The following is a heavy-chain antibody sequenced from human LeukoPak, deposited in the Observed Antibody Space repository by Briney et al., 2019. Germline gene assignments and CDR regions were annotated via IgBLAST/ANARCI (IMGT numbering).Heavy chain of an antibody. CDR3: AKGSGYYGSGSYYKNNWFDP. V-gene: IGHV3-9*01. D-gene: IGHD3-10*01. CDR1: GFTFDDYA. J-gene: IGHJ5*02. Sequence: PGGSLRLSCAASGFTFDDYAMHWVRQAPGKGLEWVSCISWNSGSIGYADSVKGRFTISRDNAKNSLYLQMNSLRAEDTALYYCAKGSGYYGSGSYYKNNWFDPWGQGTLVTVSS. CDR2: ISWNSGSI.